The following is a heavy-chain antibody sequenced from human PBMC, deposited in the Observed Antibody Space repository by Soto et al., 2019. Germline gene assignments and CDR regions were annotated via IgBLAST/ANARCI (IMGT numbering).Heavy chain of an antibody. Sequence: PSETLSLTCTVSGGSISTYYWNWIRQHPGKGLEWIGYIYYSGSTYYNPSLKSRVTISVDTSKSQFSLKLSSVTAADTAVYYCGRSSFTVTTPFDYWGQGTLVTVSS. V-gene: IGHV4-59*06. J-gene: IGHJ4*02. CDR2: IYYSGST. CDR1: GGSISTYY. CDR3: GRSSFTVTTPFDY. D-gene: IGHD4-17*01.